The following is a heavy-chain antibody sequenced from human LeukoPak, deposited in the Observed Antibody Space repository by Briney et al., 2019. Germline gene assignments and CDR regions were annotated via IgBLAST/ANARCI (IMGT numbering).Heavy chain of an antibody. Sequence: ASVKVSCKASGYTFTSYDINWVRQATGQGLEWMGWMNPNSGNTGYAQKFQGRVTMTRNTSISTAYMELSSLRSEDTAVYYCARRDPGDFWSVYSRLLDYWGQGTLVTVSS. CDR2: MNPNSGNT. D-gene: IGHD3-3*01. CDR3: ARRDPGDFWSVYSRLLDY. CDR1: GYTFTSYD. V-gene: IGHV1-8*01. J-gene: IGHJ4*02.